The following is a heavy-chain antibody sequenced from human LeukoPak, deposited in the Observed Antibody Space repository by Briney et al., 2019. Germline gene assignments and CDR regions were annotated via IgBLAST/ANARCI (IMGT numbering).Heavy chain of an antibody. CDR1: GYTFNIYG. CDR3: AGGGYGNCFDD. V-gene: IGHV1-18*01. J-gene: IGHJ4*02. CDR2: ISGHNANT. D-gene: IGHD5-12*01. Sequence: GASVKVSCKASGYTFNIYGISWVRQAPGQGLNWMGWISGHNANTDYAQNLQGRVTKTKDTPTTTVYMELRRLTSDDTAGYDCAGGGYGNCFDDWGQGTLVTVSS.